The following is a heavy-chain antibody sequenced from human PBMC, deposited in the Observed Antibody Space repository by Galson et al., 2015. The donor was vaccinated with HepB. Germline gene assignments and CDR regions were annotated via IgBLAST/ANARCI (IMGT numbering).Heavy chain of an antibody. Sequence: SVKVSCKASGGTVTNYAFSWVRQAPGQGLEWMGVIIPILGTANYAQKFQARVTITADGAPRSVYMDLTSLASDDTAVYYCASRTIGATISPLDLWGQGTLVTVSS. CDR3: ASRTIGATISPLDL. D-gene: IGHD5-12*01. V-gene: IGHV1-69*13. CDR2: IIPILGTA. CDR1: GGTVTNYA. J-gene: IGHJ5*02.